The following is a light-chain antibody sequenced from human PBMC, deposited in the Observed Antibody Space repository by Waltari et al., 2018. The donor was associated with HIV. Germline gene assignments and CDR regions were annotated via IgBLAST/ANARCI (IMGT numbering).Light chain of an antibody. CDR3: CSYAGSNTFNYV. V-gene: IGLV2-23*02. Sequence: QSALTQPASASGSPGQSTTISCTGTSRDVAGYNHVSCSQQHPGKAPKLMIYDVSKRPSGFSNRFSGSKSGNTASLTISGLQAEDEADYYCCSYAGSNTFNYVFGTGTKVTVL. CDR1: SRDVAGYNH. J-gene: IGLJ1*01. CDR2: DVS.